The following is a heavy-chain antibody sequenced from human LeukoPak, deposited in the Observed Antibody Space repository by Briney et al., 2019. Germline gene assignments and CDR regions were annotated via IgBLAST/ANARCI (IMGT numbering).Heavy chain of an antibody. J-gene: IGHJ6*03. Sequence: GSLRLSCAASGFTFSDAWMSWVRQAPGKGLEWIGRIFSSGSTNSNPSLKSRVTISIGASKREFFLELRSVTAADTAVYYCAREGDVWTDHYQGGFYYMDVWGKGITVIVSS. D-gene: IGHD3/OR15-3a*01. V-gene: IGHV4-4*08. CDR1: GFTFSDAW. CDR2: IFSSGST. CDR3: AREGDVWTDHYQGGFYYMDV.